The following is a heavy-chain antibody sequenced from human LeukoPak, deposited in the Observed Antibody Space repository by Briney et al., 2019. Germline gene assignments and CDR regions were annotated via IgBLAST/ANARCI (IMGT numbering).Heavy chain of an antibody. CDR2: IVPIFSTA. D-gene: IGHD2-2*01. J-gene: IGHJ5*02. Sequence: ASVKVSCKASGGTFSSYAISWVRQAPGQGLEWMGGIVPIFSTANYAQKFQGRVTITADESTSTAYMELSSLRSEDTAMYYCAIGGGVPAAYNWFDPWGQGTLVTVSS. CDR1: GGTFSSYA. CDR3: AIGGGVPAAYNWFDP. V-gene: IGHV1-69*13.